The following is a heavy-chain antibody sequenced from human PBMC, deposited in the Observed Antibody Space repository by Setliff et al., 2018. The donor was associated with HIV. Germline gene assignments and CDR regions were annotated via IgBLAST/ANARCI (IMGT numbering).Heavy chain of an antibody. J-gene: IGHJ4*02. CDR1: GGSFSGYY. CDR2: INHSGST. CDR3: ARASGDYVWGSYRYPFDY. D-gene: IGHD3-16*02. V-gene: IGHV4-34*01. Sequence: SETLSLTCALYGGSFSGYYWSWIRQPPGKGLEWIGEINHSGSTHYNPSLKSRVTISIDTSKHQFSLRLTSVTAADTAVYYCARASGDYVWGSYRYPFDYWGQGSLVTVPQ.